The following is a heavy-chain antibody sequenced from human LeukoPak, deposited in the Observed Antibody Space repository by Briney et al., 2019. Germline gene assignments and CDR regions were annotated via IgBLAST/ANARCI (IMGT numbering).Heavy chain of an antibody. CDR1: GDTVSSNSVN. CDR2: TYSRLTWNY. D-gene: IGHD2-2*01. J-gene: IGHJ5*02. Sequence: PSQTLSLTCAISGDTVSSNSVNWNWLSQSTSLGLEWLGRTYSRLTWNYDYGVSEKGRITVNPDTSKNQFSLHLKSVTPEDTAVYYCARRLTQYDWFDAWGQGILVTVSS. V-gene: IGHV6-1*01. CDR3: ARRLTQYDWFDA.